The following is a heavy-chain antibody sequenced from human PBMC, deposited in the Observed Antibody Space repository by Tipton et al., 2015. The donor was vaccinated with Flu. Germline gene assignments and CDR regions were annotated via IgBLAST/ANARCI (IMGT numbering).Heavy chain of an antibody. Sequence: LRLSCTVSGGSISSYYWSWIRQPPGKGLEWIGYIYYSGSTNYNPSLKSRVTIPVDTSKNQFSLKLSSVTAADTAVYYCARELNYGMDVWGQGTTVTVSS. CDR1: GGSISSYY. CDR2: IYYSGST. J-gene: IGHJ6*02. CDR3: ARELNYGMDV. V-gene: IGHV4-59*01.